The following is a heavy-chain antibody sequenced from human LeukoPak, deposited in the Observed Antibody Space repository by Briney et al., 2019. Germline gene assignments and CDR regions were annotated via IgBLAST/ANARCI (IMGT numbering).Heavy chain of an antibody. J-gene: IGHJ4*02. CDR2: VSNSGSK. Sequence: PSEALSLPFTVSGGSIISSSYYWGWIRPPPGKGLEWIGSVSNSGSKHYNPSLKSRVTVFVDTSKNQFSLRLSSVTAADTAVYYCARLRYDILTGCFDYWGQGTLVTVSS. D-gene: IGHD3-9*01. V-gene: IGHV4-39*01. CDR1: GGSIISSSYY. CDR3: ARLRYDILTGCFDY.